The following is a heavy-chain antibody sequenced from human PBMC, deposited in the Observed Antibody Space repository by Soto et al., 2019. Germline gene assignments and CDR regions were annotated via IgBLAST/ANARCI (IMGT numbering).Heavy chain of an antibody. CDR2: MNPNSGNT. D-gene: IGHD1-26*01. V-gene: IGHV1-8*01. CDR1: GYTFTIYD. J-gene: IGHJ5*02. Sequence: ASVKVSCKASGYTFTIYDINWVLQATGQGLEWMGWMNPNSGNTAYAQKFQGRVTMTRNTSISTAYMELSSLRSEDTAVYYCAREREGSGFDPWGQGTLVTVSS. CDR3: AREREGSGFDP.